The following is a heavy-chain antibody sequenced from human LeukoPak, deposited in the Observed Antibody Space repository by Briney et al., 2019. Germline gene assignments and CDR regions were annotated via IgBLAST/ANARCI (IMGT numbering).Heavy chain of an antibody. J-gene: IGHJ4*02. CDR3: TSTYYYDSSGYSIDY. Sequence: PGGSLRLSCAASGFTFSGSAMHWVRQASGKGLEWVGRIRSKANSYATAYAASVKGRFTISRDDSKNTAYPQMNSLKTEDTAVYYCTSTYYYDSSGYSIDYWGQGTLVTVSS. V-gene: IGHV3-73*01. D-gene: IGHD3-22*01. CDR1: GFTFSGSA. CDR2: IRSKANSYAT.